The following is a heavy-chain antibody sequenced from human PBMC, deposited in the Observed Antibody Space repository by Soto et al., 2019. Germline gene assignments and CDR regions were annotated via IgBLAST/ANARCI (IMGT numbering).Heavy chain of an antibody. CDR3: AKDDYYYDISGYYRDAFDI. J-gene: IGHJ3*02. CDR2: ISYDGSKK. D-gene: IGHD3-22*01. Sequence: QVQLVESGGGVVQPGRSLRLSCAACGFTFSSYGMHWVRQAPGKGLEWVAVISYDGSKKYYADSVKGRFTIARDNPKNTLHLQMKSLRAEDTAVYYCAKDDYYYDISGYYRDAFDIWGQGTMVTVSS. V-gene: IGHV3-30*18. CDR1: GFTFSSYG.